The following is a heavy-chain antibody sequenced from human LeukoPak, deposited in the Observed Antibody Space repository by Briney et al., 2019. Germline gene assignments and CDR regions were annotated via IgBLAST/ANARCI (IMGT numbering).Heavy chain of an antibody. Sequence: ASVKVSCKASGGTFSSYTISWVRQAPGQGLEWMGRIIPILGIANYAQKFQGRVTITADKSASTAYMELSSLRSEDTAVYYCAKDRDGYDSSEIDYWGQGTLVTVSS. J-gene: IGHJ4*02. V-gene: IGHV1-69*04. D-gene: IGHD3-22*01. CDR1: GGTFSSYT. CDR2: IIPILGIA. CDR3: AKDRDGYDSSEIDY.